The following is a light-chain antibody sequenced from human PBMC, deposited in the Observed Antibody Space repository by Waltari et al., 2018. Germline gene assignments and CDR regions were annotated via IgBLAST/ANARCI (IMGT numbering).Light chain of an antibody. CDR2: DVT. Sequence: QSALTQPASVSGSPGQSITISCPGTNSDIGGFNYLSWYQHHPGQAPTLILYDVTKRPSGFSDLFSGSKSGTTASLTISGLHTDDEADYYCCSYTITSTLVFGGGTKLTVL. CDR1: NSDIGGFNY. J-gene: IGLJ2*01. V-gene: IGLV2-14*03. CDR3: CSYTITSTLV.